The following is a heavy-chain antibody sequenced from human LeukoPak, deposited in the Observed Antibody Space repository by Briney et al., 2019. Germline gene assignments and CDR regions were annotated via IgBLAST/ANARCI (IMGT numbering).Heavy chain of an antibody. J-gene: IGHJ4*02. CDR2: MNPNSGNT. CDR3: AASITFGGVIVITGSGPFDY. Sequence: GASVKVSCKASGYTFTSYDINWVRQATGQGLEWMGWMNPNSGNTGYAQKFQGRVTMTRNTSISTAYMELSSLRSEDTAVYYCAASITFGGVIVITGSGPFDYWGQGTLVTVSS. V-gene: IGHV1-8*01. D-gene: IGHD3-16*02. CDR1: GYTFTSYD.